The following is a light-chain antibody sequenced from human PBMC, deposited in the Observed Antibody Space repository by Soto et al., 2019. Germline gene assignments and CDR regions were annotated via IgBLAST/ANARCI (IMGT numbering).Light chain of an antibody. J-gene: IGLJ2*01. CDR2: SNN. V-gene: IGLV1-44*01. CDR3: AAWDDSLNGVV. CDR1: SSNIESNT. Sequence: QSVLTQPPSASGTPGQRVTISCSGSSSNIESNTVNWYQQLPGTAPKLLIYSNNRRPSGVPYRFPGSKSGTSASLAISGLQSDDEADYYCAAWDDSLNGVVFGGGTKVTVL.